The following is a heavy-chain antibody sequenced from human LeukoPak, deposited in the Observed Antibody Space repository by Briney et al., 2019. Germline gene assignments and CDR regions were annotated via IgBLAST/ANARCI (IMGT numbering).Heavy chain of an antibody. J-gene: IGHJ4*02. CDR1: GGTFSSYA. Sequence: SVKVSCKASGGTFSSYAISWVRQAPGQGLEWMGRIIPILGIASYAQKFQGRVTITADKSTSTAYMELSSLRSEDTAVYYCARSPKTWGYYYDSSGYLLWGQGTLVTVSS. CDR2: IIPILGIA. CDR3: ARSPKTWGYYYDSSGYLL. D-gene: IGHD3-22*01. V-gene: IGHV1-69*04.